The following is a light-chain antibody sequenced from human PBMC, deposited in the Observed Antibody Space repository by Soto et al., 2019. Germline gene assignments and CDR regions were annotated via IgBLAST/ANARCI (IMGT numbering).Light chain of an antibody. J-gene: IGLJ3*02. CDR1: SSDGGGYNY. CDR2: GVS. CDR3: TSYTSSSTLRV. Sequence: QSVLTQPASVSGSPGQSITISCTGTSSDGGGYNYVSWYQQHPGKAPKLMIYGVSNRPSGISHRFSGSKSGNTASLTISGLQAEDEADYYCTSYTSSSTLRVFGGGTKLTVL. V-gene: IGLV2-14*01.